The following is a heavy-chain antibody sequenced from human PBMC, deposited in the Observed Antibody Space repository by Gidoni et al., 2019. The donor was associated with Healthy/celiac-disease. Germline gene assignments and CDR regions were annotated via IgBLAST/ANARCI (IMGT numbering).Heavy chain of an antibody. CDR3: TTKGRGYSFRTDY. J-gene: IGHJ4*02. V-gene: IGHV3-15*01. CDR1: GFTFSNAW. Sequence: EVQLVESGGGLVKPGGSLSLSCAASGFTFSNAWMSWVRQAPGKGLEWFGRIKSKTDGGTTDYAAPVKGRFTISRDDSKNTLYLQMNSLKTEDTAVYYCTTKGRGYSFRTDYWGQGTLVTVSS. D-gene: IGHD5-18*01. CDR2: IKSKTDGGTT.